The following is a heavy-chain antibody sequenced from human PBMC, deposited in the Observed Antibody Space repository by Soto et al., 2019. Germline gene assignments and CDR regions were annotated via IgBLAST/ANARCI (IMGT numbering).Heavy chain of an antibody. D-gene: IGHD3-22*01. V-gene: IGHV1-46*03. J-gene: IGHJ5*02. Sequence: QVQLVQSGAEVKKPGASVKVSCKASGYTFTSYYMHWVRQAPGQGLEWMGIINPSGGSTSYAQKFQGRVAMTRDTSTSTVYMELSSLRSEDTAVYYCARGLWGYYDSSAVAEGNWFDPWGQGTLVTVSS. CDR3: ARGLWGYYDSSAVAEGNWFDP. CDR2: INPSGGST. CDR1: GYTFTSYY.